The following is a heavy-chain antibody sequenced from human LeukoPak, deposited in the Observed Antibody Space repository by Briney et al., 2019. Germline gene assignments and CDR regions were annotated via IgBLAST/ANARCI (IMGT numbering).Heavy chain of an antibody. CDR2: INPNSGGT. D-gene: IGHD4-17*01. Sequence: ASVKVSCKASGYTFTCYYMHWVRQAPGQGLEWMGWINPNSGGTNYAQKFQGRVTMTRDTSISTAYMELSRLRSDDTAVYYCARDLDYGDYVGYWGQGTLVTVSS. J-gene: IGHJ4*02. V-gene: IGHV1-2*02. CDR3: ARDLDYGDYVGY. CDR1: GYTFTCYY.